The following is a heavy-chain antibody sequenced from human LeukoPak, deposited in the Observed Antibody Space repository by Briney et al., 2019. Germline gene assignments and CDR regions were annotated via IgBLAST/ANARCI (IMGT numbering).Heavy chain of an antibody. CDR1: GGSISTTKS. CDR3: ARDVTTRGAFDI. D-gene: IGHD3-22*01. CDR2: IYHTGST. Sequence: ISAVSGGSISTTKSWNWVRQTPGKGLEWIGEIYHTGSTNYIPSLKSRVTISVDKSKNQFSLKLNSVTAADTAVYYCARDVTTRGAFDIWGQGTMVTVS. V-gene: IGHV4-4*02. J-gene: IGHJ3*02.